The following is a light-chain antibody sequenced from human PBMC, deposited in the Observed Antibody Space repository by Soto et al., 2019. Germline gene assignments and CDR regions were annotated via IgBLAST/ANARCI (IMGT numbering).Light chain of an antibody. CDR2: EVS. CDR3: SSYTTSSTLV. V-gene: IGLV2-18*02. Sequence: QSALTQPPSVSGSPGQSVTISCTGTSSDVGYYNRVSWYQQPPGTAPKLMVFEVSNRPSGVPDRFSGTKSGKTASLTISGPQAEDEADYYCSSYTTSSTLVLGGGTKLTVL. CDR1: SSDVGYYNR. J-gene: IGLJ2*01.